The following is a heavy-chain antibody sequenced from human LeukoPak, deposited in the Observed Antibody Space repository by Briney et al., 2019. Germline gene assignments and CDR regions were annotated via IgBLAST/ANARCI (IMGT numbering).Heavy chain of an antibody. D-gene: IGHD2-15*01. V-gene: IGHV3-23*01. CDR3: AKGARVVVVAATDENWFDP. J-gene: IGHJ5*02. CDR1: GFTFSGYA. CDR2: ISGSGGSA. Sequence: PGGSLRLSCEASGFTFSGYAMSWVRQAPGKGLEWVSAISGSGGSAYYADSVKGRFTISRDNSKNTLYLQMNSLRAEDTAVYYCAKGARVVVVAATDENWFDPWGQGTLVTVSS.